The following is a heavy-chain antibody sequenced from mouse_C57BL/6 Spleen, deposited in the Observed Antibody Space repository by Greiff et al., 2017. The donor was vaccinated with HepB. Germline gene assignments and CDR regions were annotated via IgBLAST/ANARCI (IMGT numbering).Heavy chain of an antibody. J-gene: IGHJ3*01. CDR3: ARNDYDEDWFAY. V-gene: IGHV1-55*01. D-gene: IGHD2-4*01. CDR1: GYTFTSYW. Sequence: QVQLQQPGAELVKPGASVKMSCKASGYTFTSYWITWVKQRPGQGLEWIGDIYPGSGSTNYNEKFKSKATLTVDTSSSTAYMQLSSLTSEDSAVYYCARNDYDEDWFAYWGQGTLVTVSA. CDR2: IYPGSGST.